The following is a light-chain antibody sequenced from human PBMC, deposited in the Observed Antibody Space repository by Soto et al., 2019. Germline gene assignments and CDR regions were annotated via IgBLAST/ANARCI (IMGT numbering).Light chain of an antibody. J-gene: IGKJ4*01. V-gene: IGKV3-11*01. CDR3: QQRADWPLS. CDR2: DVY. Sequence: EIVLTQSPAALSLSPGERATLSCRASQSVGNSLAWYQQKPGQAPRLLIYDVYSKPLGIPARFTGSGSGTDFTLTISGLQPEDFAVYYCQQRADWPLSFGGGTKVEFK. CDR1: QSVGNS.